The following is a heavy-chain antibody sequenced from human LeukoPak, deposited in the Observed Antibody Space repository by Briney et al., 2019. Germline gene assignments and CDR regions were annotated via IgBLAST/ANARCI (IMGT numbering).Heavy chain of an antibody. Sequence: SETLSLTCTVSGGSISSYYWSWIRQPPGKGLEWIGYIYYSGSTNYNPSLKSRVTISVDTSKNQFSLKLSSVTAADTAVYCCARLEQLVLDYWGQGTLVTVSS. V-gene: IGHV4-59*01. CDR1: GGSISSYY. D-gene: IGHD6-6*01. CDR3: ARLEQLVLDY. CDR2: IYYSGST. J-gene: IGHJ4*02.